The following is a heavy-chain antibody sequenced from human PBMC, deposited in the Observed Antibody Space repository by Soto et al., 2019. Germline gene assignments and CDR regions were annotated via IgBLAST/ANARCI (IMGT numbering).Heavy chain of an antibody. CDR2: IYATGTT. CDR3: VRDGTKTLRDWFDP. J-gene: IGHJ5*02. CDR1: GASISGFY. V-gene: IGHV4-4*07. Sequence: SETLSLTCTFSGASISGFYWSWIRKSAGKGLEWIGRIYATGTTDYNPSLKSRVMMSVDTSKEQFSLKLRSVTAADTAVYYCVRDGTKTLRDWFDPWGQGISVTVSS. D-gene: IGHD1-1*01.